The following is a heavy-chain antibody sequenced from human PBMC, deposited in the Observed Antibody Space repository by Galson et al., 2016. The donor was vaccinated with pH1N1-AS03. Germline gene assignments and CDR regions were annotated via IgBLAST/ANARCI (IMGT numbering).Heavy chain of an antibody. J-gene: IGHJ3*02. CDR3: ARDGMRGDACDI. V-gene: IGHV3-74*01. CDR1: GFIFNNHW. Sequence: SLRLSCAASGFIFNNHWMHWVRQAPGEGLVWVSRIDNDGRNTDYAASVKGRFIISRDNAKNTLYLEMNSLRVEDTSVYYCARDGMRGDACDIWGQGTMVTVSP. CDR2: IDNDGRNT. D-gene: IGHD1-1*01.